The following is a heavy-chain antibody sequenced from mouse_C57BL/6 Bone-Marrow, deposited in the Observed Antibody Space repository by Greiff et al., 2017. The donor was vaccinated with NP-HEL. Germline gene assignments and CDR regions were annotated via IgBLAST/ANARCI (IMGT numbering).Heavy chain of an antibody. CDR2: ISSGGSYT. Sequence: EVQLVESGGDLVKPGGSLKLSCAASGFTFSSYGMSWVRQTPDKRLEWVATISSGGSYTYYPDSVKGRFTISRANAKNTLYLQLSSLKSEDTAMYYGARPHYYGSSVYWYFEVWGKGTTVTVSS. V-gene: IGHV5-6*01. D-gene: IGHD1-1*01. CDR1: GFTFSSYG. CDR3: ARPHYYGSSVYWYFEV. J-gene: IGHJ1*03.